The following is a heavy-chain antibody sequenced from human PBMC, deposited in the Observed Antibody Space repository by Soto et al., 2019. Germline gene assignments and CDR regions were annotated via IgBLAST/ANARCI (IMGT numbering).Heavy chain of an antibody. D-gene: IGHD6-19*01. CDR1: GYTFTSYG. CDR3: ARDRLPSQGHWLADLDY. CDR2: ISAYNGNT. Sequence: QVQLVQSGAEVKKPGASVKVSCKASGYTFTSYGISWVRQAPGQGLEWMGWISAYNGNTNYAPKLQGRVTMTTDTSTSTAYMELRSMRSDDTAVYYCARDRLPSQGHWLADLDYWGKGTLVTVSS. V-gene: IGHV1-18*01. J-gene: IGHJ4*02.